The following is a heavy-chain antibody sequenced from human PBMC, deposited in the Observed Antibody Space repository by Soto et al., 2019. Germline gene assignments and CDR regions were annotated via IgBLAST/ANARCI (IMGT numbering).Heavy chain of an antibody. CDR2: IYYSGST. Sequence: SETLSLTCTVSGGSISSYYWTWIRQPPGKGLEWIGYIYYSGSTNYNPSLKSRVTISVDTSKNQFSLKLNSVTAADTAVYYCARAACSGGSCYGVFDQWGQGTLVTVSS. V-gene: IGHV4-59*01. D-gene: IGHD2-15*01. CDR1: GGSISSYY. J-gene: IGHJ4*02. CDR3: ARAACSGGSCYGVFDQ.